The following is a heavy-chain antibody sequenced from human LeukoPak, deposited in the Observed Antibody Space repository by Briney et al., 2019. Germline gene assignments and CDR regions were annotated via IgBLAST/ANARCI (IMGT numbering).Heavy chain of an antibody. Sequence: GESLRLSCAASGFTFMSWVRQAPGKGLEWVSGIGGSGDRTYYADSVKGRFSISRDNSKNTLYLQINSLRVEDAAVYYCAKDMRMASFEHWGRGTQVTVSS. D-gene: IGHD5-24*01. CDR1: GFTF. CDR3: AKDMRMASFEH. CDR2: IGGSGDRT. J-gene: IGHJ4*02. V-gene: IGHV3-23*01.